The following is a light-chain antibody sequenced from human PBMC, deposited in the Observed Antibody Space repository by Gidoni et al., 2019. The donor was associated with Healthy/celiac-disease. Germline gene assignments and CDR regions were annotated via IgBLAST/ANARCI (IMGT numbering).Light chain of an antibody. J-gene: IGKJ2*03. CDR3: QQYGSSPYS. Sequence: EIVLTQSPGTLSLSPGERATRSCRASQRVSSSYLAWYQQKPGQAPRLLIYGASSRATGIPDRFSGSGSGTDFTLTISRVEPEDFAVYYCQQYGSSPYSFGQGTKLEIK. CDR1: QRVSSSY. CDR2: GAS. V-gene: IGKV3-20*01.